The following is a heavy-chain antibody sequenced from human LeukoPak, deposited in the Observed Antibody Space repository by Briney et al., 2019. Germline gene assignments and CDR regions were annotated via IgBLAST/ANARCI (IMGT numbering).Heavy chain of an antibody. V-gene: IGHV4-59*01. CDR1: GGSITNYY. Sequence: SSETLSLTCTVSGGSITNYYWSWIRQPPGKGLEWIGYIYYSGSTNYNPSLKSRVTISVDTSKNQFSLKLSSVTAADTAVYYCASSSGSGSYYNRRDNWFDPWGQGTLVTVSS. J-gene: IGHJ5*02. CDR3: ASSSGSGSYYNRRDNWFDP. D-gene: IGHD3-10*01. CDR2: IYYSGST.